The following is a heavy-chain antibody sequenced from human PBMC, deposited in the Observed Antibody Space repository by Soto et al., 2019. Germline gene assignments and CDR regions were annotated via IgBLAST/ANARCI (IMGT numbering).Heavy chain of an antibody. V-gene: IGHV1-2*04. CDR3: ARGDYGDYGHLYY. Sequence: GASVKVSCKASGYTFTGYYIHWVRQAPGQGLEWMGWINPNSGGTNYAQKFQGWVTMTRDTSISTAYMELSRLRSDDTAVYYCARGDYGDYGHLYYWGQGTLVTVSS. D-gene: IGHD4-17*01. J-gene: IGHJ4*02. CDR2: INPNSGGT. CDR1: GYTFTGYY.